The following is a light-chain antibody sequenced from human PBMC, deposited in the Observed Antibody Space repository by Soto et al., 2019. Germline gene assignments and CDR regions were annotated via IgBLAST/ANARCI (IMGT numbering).Light chain of an antibody. CDR3: MQASQFPHT. CDR2: QIS. CDR1: QSLVHVDGNTY. Sequence: DIVMTQTPLSSPVSLGQPASISCRSSQSLVHVDGNTYLSWLHQRPGQPPRLLIHQISDRFSGVQDRFSGSGAGTDFTLKITRVEAEDVGIYYCMQASQFPHTFGQGTKLEIK. J-gene: IGKJ2*01. V-gene: IGKV2-24*01.